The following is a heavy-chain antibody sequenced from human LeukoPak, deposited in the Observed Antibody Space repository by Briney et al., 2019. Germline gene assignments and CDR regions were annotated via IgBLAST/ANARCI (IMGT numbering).Heavy chain of an antibody. D-gene: IGHD3-3*01. CDR3: ARPPSSGYSSSFEY. CDR2: IYPDESNI. J-gene: IGHJ4*02. Sequence: AGESLKIPCKGSGYRFPTYWIAWVRQMPGKGLEGMGIIYPDESNIRYSPSVQGQVTISADKSISTAYLQWSSLKASDTAMYYCARPPSSGYSSSFEYWGQGTLVTVSS. CDR1: GYRFPTYW. V-gene: IGHV5-51*01.